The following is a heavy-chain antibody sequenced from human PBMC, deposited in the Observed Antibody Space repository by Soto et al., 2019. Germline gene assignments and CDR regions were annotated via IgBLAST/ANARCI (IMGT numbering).Heavy chain of an antibody. Sequence: ASVKVSCKASGYTFTSYAMHWVRQAPGQRLEWMGWINAGNGNTKYSQKLQGRVTITRDTSASTAYMELSSLRSEDTAVYYCARDLDYLWEKTCDYWGQGTLVTVSS. D-gene: IGHD3-10*01. CDR3: ARDLDYLWEKTCDY. CDR2: INAGNGNT. CDR1: GYTFTSYA. J-gene: IGHJ4*02. V-gene: IGHV1-3*01.